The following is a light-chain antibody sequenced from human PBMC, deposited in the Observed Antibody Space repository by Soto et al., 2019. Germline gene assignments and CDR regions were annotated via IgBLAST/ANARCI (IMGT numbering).Light chain of an antibody. V-gene: IGKV1-8*01. CDR2: AAS. CDR3: QQYYSYSLT. Sequence: AIRMTQSPSSFSASTGDRVTITCRASLGISSYLAWYQQKPGKAPKLLIYAASTLQSGVPSRFSGSGSGTDFTLTISCLQSEDFATYYCQQYYSYSLTFGGGTKVEIK. J-gene: IGKJ4*01. CDR1: LGISSY.